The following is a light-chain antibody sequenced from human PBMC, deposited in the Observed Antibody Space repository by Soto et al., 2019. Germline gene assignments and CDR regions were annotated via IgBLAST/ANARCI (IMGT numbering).Light chain of an antibody. J-gene: IGKJ1*01. CDR3: MQALQSPPT. V-gene: IGKV2-28*01. CDR2: LGS. Sequence: EIVMTQSPLSLPVTPGEPASISCRSSQSLLHSNGYDSLDWYLQKPGQSPQILIYLGSNRASGVPARCSGSESGTDFTLKIIRVEADDVGVYYCMQALQSPPTFGQGTKVEIK. CDR1: QSLLHSNGYDS.